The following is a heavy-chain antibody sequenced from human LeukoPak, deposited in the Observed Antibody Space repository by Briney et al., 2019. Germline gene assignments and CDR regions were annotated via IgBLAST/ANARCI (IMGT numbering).Heavy chain of an antibody. V-gene: IGHV3-74*01. CDR2: INSDGSST. J-gene: IGHJ6*03. CDR1: GFTFNSYR. D-gene: IGHD2-2*02. CDR3: ARSGLYGGDYYCDYMDV. Sequence: GGSLRLSCAASGFTFNSYRMHRVRPAPGKGLVWVSRINSDGSSTSYADSVKGRFTISRDNAKNTLYLQMSRLRAEDTAVYYCARSGLYGGDYYCDYMDVWGKGTTVTVSS.